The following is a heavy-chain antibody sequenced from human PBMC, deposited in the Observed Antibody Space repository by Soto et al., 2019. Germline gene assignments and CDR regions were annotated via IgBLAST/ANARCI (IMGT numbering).Heavy chain of an antibody. D-gene: IGHD5-18*01. V-gene: IGHV4-30-2*01. Sequence: QLQLQESGSGLVKPSQTLSLTCAVSGGSISSGGYSWSWIRQPPGKGLEWIGYIHHSGSTYYNPSLKSRVTISVDRYKNQFSLKLSSVTAADTAVYYCARGGDTAMVTSFDYWGQGTLVNVSS. CDR1: GGSISSGGYS. CDR3: ARGGDTAMVTSFDY. CDR2: IHHSGST. J-gene: IGHJ4*02.